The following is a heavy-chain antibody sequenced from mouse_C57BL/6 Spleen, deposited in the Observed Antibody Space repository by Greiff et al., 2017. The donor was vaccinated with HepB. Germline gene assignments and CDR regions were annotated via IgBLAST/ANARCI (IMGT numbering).Heavy chain of an antibody. Sequence: QVQLKESGAELAKPGASVKLPCKASGYTFTSYWMHWVKQRPGQGLEWIGYINPSSGYTKYNQKFKDKATLTADKSSSTAYMQLSSLTYEDSAVYYCARPITTVVATDYWGQGTTLTVSS. V-gene: IGHV1-7*01. J-gene: IGHJ2*01. CDR1: GYTFTSYW. CDR3: ARPITTVVATDY. CDR2: INPSSGYT. D-gene: IGHD1-1*01.